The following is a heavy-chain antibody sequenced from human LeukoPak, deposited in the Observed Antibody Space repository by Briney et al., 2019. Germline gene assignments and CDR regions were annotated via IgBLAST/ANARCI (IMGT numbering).Heavy chain of an antibody. J-gene: IGHJ4*02. Sequence: RGSLSLSCAASGFSFSNYWMHWVRQAPGKGLVWVSRINSDGSTIDYADSVKGRFTISRDNAKNTLYLQMNSLRAEDTAVYYCADLGYCSGGSCSSTDSYWGQGSLLTVSS. CDR1: GFSFSNYW. CDR3: ADLGYCSGGSCSSTDSY. CDR2: INSDGSTI. D-gene: IGHD2-15*01. V-gene: IGHV3-74*01.